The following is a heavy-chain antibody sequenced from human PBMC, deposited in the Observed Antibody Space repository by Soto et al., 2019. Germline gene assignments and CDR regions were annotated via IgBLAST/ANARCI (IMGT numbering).Heavy chain of an antibody. J-gene: IGHJ3*02. D-gene: IGHD6-13*01. CDR1: GFTFSSYA. Sequence: QPGGSLRLSCAASGFTFSSYAMHWVRQAPGKGLEWVAVISYDGSNKYYADSVKGRFTISRDNSKNTLYLQMNSLRAEDTAVYYCARVPPPYSSSWYAYPGAFDIWGQGTMVTVSS. V-gene: IGHV3-30-3*01. CDR2: ISYDGSNK. CDR3: ARVPPPYSSSWYAYPGAFDI.